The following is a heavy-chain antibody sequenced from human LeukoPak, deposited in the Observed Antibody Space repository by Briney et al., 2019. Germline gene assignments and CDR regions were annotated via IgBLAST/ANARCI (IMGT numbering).Heavy chain of an antibody. CDR1: GFTFSFYW. V-gene: IGHV3-7*01. CDR3: ARSDYVWGSYRHSPGLDV. Sequence: PGGSLRLSCAASGFTFSFYWMTWVRQAPGKGLEWVANIKYDGSETDYEDSLKGRFTISRDNAKNSLYLQMNNLRAEDTAVYYCARSDYVWGSYRHSPGLDVGGHGTMVTVSS. CDR2: IKYDGSET. J-gene: IGHJ3*01. D-gene: IGHD3-16*02.